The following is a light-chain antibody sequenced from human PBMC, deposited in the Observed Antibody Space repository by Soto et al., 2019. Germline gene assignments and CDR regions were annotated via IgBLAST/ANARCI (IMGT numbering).Light chain of an antibody. J-gene: IGKJ2*01. CDR1: QSVGSNN. CDR2: GAS. Sequence: EIVLTQSPGTLSLSPGERATLSCRASQSVGSNNLAWYQQKSGQPPRLLIYGASSRAAGIPDRFSGSGSGTDFTLTGSRLESEDFAVYYSQQCGDAPYTFGEETTLEI. V-gene: IGKV3-20*01. CDR3: QQCGDAPYT.